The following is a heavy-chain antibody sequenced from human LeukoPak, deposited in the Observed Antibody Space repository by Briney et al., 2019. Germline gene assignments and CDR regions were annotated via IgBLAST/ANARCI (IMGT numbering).Heavy chain of an antibody. CDR3: ARGIVATLDYFDY. Sequence: GGSLRLSCAASEFTFSSYSMNWVRQAPGKGLEWVSSISSSSSYIYYADSVKGRFTISRDNAKNSLYLQMNSLRAEDTAVYYCARGIVATLDYFDYWGQGTLVTVSS. D-gene: IGHD5-12*01. J-gene: IGHJ4*02. CDR2: ISSSSSYI. CDR1: EFTFSSYS. V-gene: IGHV3-21*01.